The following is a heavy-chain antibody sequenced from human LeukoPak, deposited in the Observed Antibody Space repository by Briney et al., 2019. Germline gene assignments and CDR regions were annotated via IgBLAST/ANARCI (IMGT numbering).Heavy chain of an antibody. J-gene: IGHJ4*02. Sequence: GGSLRLSCAASGFTFSSYSMNWVRQAPGKGLEWVAIMSYRGDEKHYADSVKGRFTISRDNSKNILYLQMDTLRPEDTAIYYCAREGSSGWFPHWGQGTLVTVSS. CDR2: MSYRGDEK. CDR1: GFTFSSYS. V-gene: IGHV3-30*03. CDR3: AREGSSGWFPH. D-gene: IGHD6-19*01.